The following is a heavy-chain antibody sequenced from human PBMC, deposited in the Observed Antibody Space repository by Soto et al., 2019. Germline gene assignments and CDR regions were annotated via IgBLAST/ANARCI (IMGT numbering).Heavy chain of an antibody. D-gene: IGHD3-3*01. CDR1: GYPVTAYY. J-gene: IGHJ3*02. CDR2: INPATGAA. CDR3: ARGGGVGVAGSAAFDM. Sequence: QLHLVQSGAVVKKPGASVTVSCSASGYPVTAYYMHWVRQAPGRGLEWMGGINPATGAAKYTQTFHGRVTMTRDTSTSTVFMELSGLTSEDTAVCYCARGGGVGVAGSAAFDMWGQGTFVTVSS. V-gene: IGHV1-2*02.